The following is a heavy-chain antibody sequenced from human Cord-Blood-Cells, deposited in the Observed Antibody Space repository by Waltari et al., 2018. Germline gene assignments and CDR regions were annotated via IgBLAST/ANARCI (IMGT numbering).Heavy chain of an antibody. CDR1: GGSFSGYY. V-gene: IGHV4-34*01. CDR3: ARGPIFGVVINWFDP. Sequence: QVQLQQWGAGLLKPSETLSLTCAVYGGSFSGYYWSWIRQPPGKGLEWIGEINHSGSTNYNPSLKRRVTISVDTSKNQFSLKLSSVTAADTAVYYCARGPIFGVVINWFDPWGQGTLVTVSS. CDR2: INHSGST. J-gene: IGHJ5*02. D-gene: IGHD3-3*01.